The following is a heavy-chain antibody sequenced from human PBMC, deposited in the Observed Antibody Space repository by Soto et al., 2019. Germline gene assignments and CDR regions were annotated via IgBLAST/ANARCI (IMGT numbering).Heavy chain of an antibody. CDR2: IYWNDDK. CDR3: AHSTRITIFGVVIGVWFDR. Sequence: QITLKESGPTLVKPTQTLTLTCTFSGFSLSTSGVGVGWIRQPPGKALEWLALIYWNDDKRYSPSLKSRLTITKGTSKNQVVLTMTNMDPVDTATYYCAHSTRITIFGVVIGVWFDRWGQGTLVTVSS. J-gene: IGHJ5*02. V-gene: IGHV2-5*01. CDR1: GFSLSTSGVG. D-gene: IGHD3-3*01.